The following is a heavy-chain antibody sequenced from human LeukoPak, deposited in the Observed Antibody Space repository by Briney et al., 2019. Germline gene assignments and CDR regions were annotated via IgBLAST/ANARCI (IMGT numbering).Heavy chain of an antibody. CDR1: GFTFSSYG. J-gene: IGHJ4*02. CDR2: ISYDGSNK. CDR3: AKDGDDYVDY. Sequence: GGSLRLSCAASGFTFSSYGMHWVRQAPGKGLEWVAVISYDGSNKYYADSVKGRFTISRGNSKNTLYLQMNSLRAEDTAVYYCAKDGDDYVDYWGQGTLVTVSS. V-gene: IGHV3-30*18. D-gene: IGHD7-27*01.